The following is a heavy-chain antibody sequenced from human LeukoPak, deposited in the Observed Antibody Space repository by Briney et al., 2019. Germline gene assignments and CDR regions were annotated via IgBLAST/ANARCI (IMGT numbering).Heavy chain of an antibody. D-gene: IGHD6-19*01. J-gene: IGHJ4*02. Sequence: GASVRVSCKASGYTFTSYGINWVRQATGQGLEWMGWMNPNSGNTGYAQKFQGRVTMTRNTSISTAYMELSSLRSEDTAVYYCARVRRYSSGWYIDYWGQGTLVTVSS. V-gene: IGHV1-8*01. CDR1: GYTFTSYG. CDR2: MNPNSGNT. CDR3: ARVRRYSSGWYIDY.